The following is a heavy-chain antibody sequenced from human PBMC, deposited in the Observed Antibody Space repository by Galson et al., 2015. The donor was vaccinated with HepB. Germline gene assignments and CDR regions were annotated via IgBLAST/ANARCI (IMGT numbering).Heavy chain of an antibody. Sequence: SLRLSCAASGFTFSSYAMHWVRQAPGKGLEWVAVISYDGSNKYYADSVKGRFTISRDNSKNTLYLQMNSLRAEDTAVYYCARVRVAHFDYWGQGTLVTVSS. CDR2: ISYDGSNK. V-gene: IGHV3-30-3*01. D-gene: IGHD2-15*01. CDR3: ARVRVAHFDY. J-gene: IGHJ4*02. CDR1: GFTFSSYA.